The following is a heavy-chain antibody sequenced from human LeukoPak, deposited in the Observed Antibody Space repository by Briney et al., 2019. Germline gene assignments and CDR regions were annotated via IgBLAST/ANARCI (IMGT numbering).Heavy chain of an antibody. Sequence: GGCLRLSCAASGFTFSSYWMSWVRQAPGKGLEWVSSISSSSSYIYYADSVKGRFTISRDNAKNSLYLQMNSLRSEDTAVYYCARGYYYGSGSYYYWGQGTLVTVSS. D-gene: IGHD3-10*01. J-gene: IGHJ4*02. CDR3: ARGYYYGSGSYYY. V-gene: IGHV3-21*01. CDR1: GFTFSSYW. CDR2: ISSSSSYI.